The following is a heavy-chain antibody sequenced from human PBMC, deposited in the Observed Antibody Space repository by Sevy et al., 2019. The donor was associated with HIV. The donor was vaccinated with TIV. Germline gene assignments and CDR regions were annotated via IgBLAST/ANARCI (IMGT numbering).Heavy chain of an antibody. V-gene: IGHV3-7*03. CDR2: IKQDGSEK. Sequence: GGSLRLSCAASGFTFSSYWMSWVRQAPGKGLEWVANIKQDGSEKYYVDSVKGRFTISRDNAKNSMYLQMNSLRAGDTAVYYCARGRYYGFWSGYYFDYWGQGTLVTVSS. CDR1: GFTFSSYW. CDR3: ARGRYYGFWSGYYFDY. D-gene: IGHD3-3*01. J-gene: IGHJ4*02.